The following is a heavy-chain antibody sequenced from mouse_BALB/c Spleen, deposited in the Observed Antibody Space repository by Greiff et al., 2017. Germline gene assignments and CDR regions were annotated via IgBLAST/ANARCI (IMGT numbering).Heavy chain of an antibody. J-gene: IGHJ3*01. Sequence: VQLKESGPELMKPGASVKISCKASGYSFTSYYMHWVKQSHGKSLEWIGYIDPFNGGTSYNQKFKGKATLTVDKSSSTAYMHLSSLTSEDSAVYYCARGYDVAYWGQGTLVTVSA. CDR1: GYSFTSYY. CDR2: IDPFNGGT. D-gene: IGHD2-14*01. V-gene: IGHV1S135*01. CDR3: ARGYDVAY.